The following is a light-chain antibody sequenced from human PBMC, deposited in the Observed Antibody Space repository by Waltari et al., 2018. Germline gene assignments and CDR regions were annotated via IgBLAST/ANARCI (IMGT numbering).Light chain of an antibody. CDR1: NNDVGSYTL. J-gene: IGLJ3*02. CDR2: DDI. Sequence: SALTQPASVSGSPGQSITSPCIGFNNDVGSYTLASWSQHHPAKAPKLLIYDDIKRPSGVSDRFSGSRSGNTASLTISGLQAEDEADYFCSSYAGDRTWVFGGGTKLSVL. V-gene: IGLV2-23*01. CDR3: SSYAGDRTWV.